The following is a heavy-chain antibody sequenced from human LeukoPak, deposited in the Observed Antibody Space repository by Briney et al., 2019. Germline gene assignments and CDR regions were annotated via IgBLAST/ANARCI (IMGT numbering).Heavy chain of an antibody. Sequence: GGSLRLSCAASGFAFSGYGMHWVRQAPGKGLEWVTFIRYDGSSKYYADSVKGRFTISRDNSENTLFLQMNSLRAEDTAVHYCAKDSGWLFDYWGQGTLLTVSS. J-gene: IGHJ4*02. CDR3: AKDSGWLFDY. CDR1: GFAFSGYG. D-gene: IGHD6-19*01. CDR2: IRYDGSSK. V-gene: IGHV3-30*02.